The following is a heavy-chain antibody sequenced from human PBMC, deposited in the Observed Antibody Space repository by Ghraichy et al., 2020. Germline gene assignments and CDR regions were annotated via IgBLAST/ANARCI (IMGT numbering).Heavy chain of an antibody. V-gene: IGHV3-53*01. Sequence: GGLRLSCAVSGFTVGGNYMSWVRQAPVKGLEWVSIIYAGGSTYYADSVKGRFAISRDNSNNTLYLQMNSLRVEDTAVYYCARGPNLDVWGQGTTVTVSS. CDR1: GFTVGGNY. CDR2: IYAGGST. CDR3: ARGPNLDV. J-gene: IGHJ6*02.